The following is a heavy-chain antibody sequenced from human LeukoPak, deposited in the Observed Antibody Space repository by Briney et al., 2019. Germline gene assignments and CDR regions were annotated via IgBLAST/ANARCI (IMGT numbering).Heavy chain of an antibody. CDR3: AKDTGKYSFED. CDR2: INPYTGGT. CDR1: GYTFTSYG. D-gene: IGHD2-8*02. Sequence: ASVKVSCKASGYTFTSYGISWVRQAPGQGLEWMGFINPYTGGTTFAQQFQGRVTMTRDTSFSTAYMELRSLRSDDTAIYYCAKDTGKYSFEDWGQGTLVTVSS. J-gene: IGHJ4*02. V-gene: IGHV1-18*01.